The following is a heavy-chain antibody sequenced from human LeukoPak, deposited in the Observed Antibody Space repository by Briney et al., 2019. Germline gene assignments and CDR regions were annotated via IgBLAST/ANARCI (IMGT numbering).Heavy chain of an antibody. D-gene: IGHD3-16*01. CDR1: GFTFSNSA. V-gene: IGHV3-23*01. CDR2: ISGGGGST. J-gene: IGHJ4*02. Sequence: GGSLRLSCAASGFTFSNSAMSWVRQAPGKGLEWVSGISGGGGSTYYADSVKGRFTISRDNSKNTLYLQMNSLRAEDTAVYYCAKGGGGLFDYWGQGTLVTVSS. CDR3: AKGGGGLFDY.